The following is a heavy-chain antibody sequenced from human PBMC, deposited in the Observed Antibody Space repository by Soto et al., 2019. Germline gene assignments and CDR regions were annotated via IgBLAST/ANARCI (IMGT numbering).Heavy chain of an antibody. D-gene: IGHD6-6*01. CDR2: FSGSGGST. J-gene: IGHJ6*02. Sequence: PGGSLRLSCAASGFTFSSYAMSWVRQAPGKGLEWVSGFSGSGGSTYYADSVKGRFTISRDNSKNTLYLQMNSLRAEDTAVYYCAKESSSIYYGMDVWGQGTKVTVSS. CDR3: AKESSSIYYGMDV. CDR1: GFTFSSYA. V-gene: IGHV3-23*01.